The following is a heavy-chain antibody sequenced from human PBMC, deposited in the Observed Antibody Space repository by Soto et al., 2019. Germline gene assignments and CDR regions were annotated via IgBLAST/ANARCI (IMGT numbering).Heavy chain of an antibody. J-gene: IGHJ4*02. CDR2: IYYSGST. CDR3: ARDRKVTTSGLDE. V-gene: IGHV4-31*03. Sequence: QVQLQESGPGLVKPSQTLSLTCTVSGGSISSGGYSWSWIRQHPGKGLAWIGYIYYSGSTYYNPSLKSRVTISVDTSKNQFSLKLSSVTAADTAVYYCARDRKVTTSGLDEWGQGTLVTVAS. D-gene: IGHD4-17*01. CDR1: GGSISSGGYS.